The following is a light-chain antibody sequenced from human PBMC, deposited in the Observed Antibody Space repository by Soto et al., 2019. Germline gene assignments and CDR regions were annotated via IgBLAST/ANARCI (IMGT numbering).Light chain of an antibody. Sequence: QSVLTQPASGSGCPGQSITISCTGTSSDVGGYNYVSWYQQHPGKAPKLMIYDVSNRPSGVSNRFSGSKSGNTASLTISGLQAVDVADYQRTSYGASINFVFGTGTKFSVL. CDR3: TSYGASINFV. CDR2: DVS. V-gene: IGLV2-14*01. J-gene: IGLJ1*01. CDR1: SSDVGGYNY.